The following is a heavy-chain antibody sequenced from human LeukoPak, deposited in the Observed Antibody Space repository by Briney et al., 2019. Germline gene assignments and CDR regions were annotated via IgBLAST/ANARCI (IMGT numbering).Heavy chain of an antibody. J-gene: IGHJ3*02. CDR2: ISGSGGNT. CDR1: GFTFSSHA. CDR3: ANKGYTSSWPHDAFDI. Sequence: PGGSLRHSCAASGFTFSSHAMSWVRQAPGKGLEWVSAISGSGGNTYYADSVKGRFTISRDNSKNTLYLQMNSLRAEDTALYYCANKGYTSSWPHDAFDIWGQGTMVTVSS. V-gene: IGHV3-23*01. D-gene: IGHD6-13*01.